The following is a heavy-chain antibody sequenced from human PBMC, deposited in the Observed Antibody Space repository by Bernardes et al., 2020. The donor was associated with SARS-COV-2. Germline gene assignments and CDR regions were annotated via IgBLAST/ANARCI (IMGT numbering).Heavy chain of an antibody. CDR2: MNPNSGNT. CDR1: GYTFTSYD. V-gene: IGHV1-8*01. Sequence: ASVKVSCKASGYTFTSYDINWVRQATGQGLEWMGWMNPNSGNTGYAQKFQGRVTMTRNTSISTAYMELSSLRSEDTAVYYCARMPYDSSGYYYSMGGLYYFDYWGQGTLVTVSS. CDR3: ARMPYDSSGYYYSMGGLYYFDY. J-gene: IGHJ4*02. D-gene: IGHD3-22*01.